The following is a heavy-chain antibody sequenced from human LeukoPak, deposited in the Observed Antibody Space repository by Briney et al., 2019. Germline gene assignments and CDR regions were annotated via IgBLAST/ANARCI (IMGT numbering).Heavy chain of an antibody. J-gene: IGHJ3*02. CDR2: IKSKTDGGTT. V-gene: IGHV3-15*01. CDR3: TTDKVRELELLDAFDI. Sequence: GGSLRLSCAASGFTFSNAWMSWVRQAPGKGLEWVGRIKSKTDGGTTDYAAPVKGRFTISRDDSKSTLYLQMNSLKTEDTAVYYCTTDKVRELELLDAFDIWGQGTMVTVSS. D-gene: IGHD1-7*01. CDR1: GFTFSNAW.